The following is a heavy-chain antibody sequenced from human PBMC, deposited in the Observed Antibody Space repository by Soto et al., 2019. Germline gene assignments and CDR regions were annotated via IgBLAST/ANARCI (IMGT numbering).Heavy chain of an antibody. CDR2: IYYSGST. CDR1: GASISSGDHY. D-gene: IGHD1-1*01. Sequence: QGQLQESGPGVVRPSQTLSLTCTVSGASISSGDHYWTWIRQPPGKGLEWIGYIYYSGSTFYKPSLNSRVTMSIDMSKSQFSLNLRSVTAAETAIYYSSSTQPKGAFDLWGQGTMVIVSS. V-gene: IGHV4-30-4*01. CDR3: SSTQPKGAFDL. J-gene: IGHJ3*01.